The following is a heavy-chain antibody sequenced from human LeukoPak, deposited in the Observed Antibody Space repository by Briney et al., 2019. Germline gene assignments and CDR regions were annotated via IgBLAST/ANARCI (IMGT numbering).Heavy chain of an antibody. CDR2: ISGDST. V-gene: IGHV3-43*02. J-gene: IGHJ4*02. CDR1: GFTFDDYA. D-gene: IGHD1-26*01. Sequence: PGGSLRLSCAASGFTFDDYAMHWVRQAPGKGLERVSLISGDSTYYADSVKGRFTISRDNSKNSLYLQMNSLRTEDTALYYCAKSRATDFDYWGQGTLVTVSS. CDR3: AKSRATDFDY.